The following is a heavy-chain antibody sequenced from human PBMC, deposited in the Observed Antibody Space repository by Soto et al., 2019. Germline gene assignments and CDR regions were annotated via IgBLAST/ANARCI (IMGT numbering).Heavy chain of an antibody. J-gene: IGHJ5*02. CDR1: GYTFTSYG. D-gene: IGHD3-10*01. CDR2: ISAYNGNT. V-gene: IGHV1-18*01. Sequence: ASVKVSCKASGYTFTSYGISWVRQAPGQGLEWMGWISAYNGNTNYAQTLQGRVTMTTDTSTSTAYMELRSLRSDDTAVYYCARDGMVRGVIISNWFDPWGQGTLVTVSS. CDR3: ARDGMVRGVIISNWFDP.